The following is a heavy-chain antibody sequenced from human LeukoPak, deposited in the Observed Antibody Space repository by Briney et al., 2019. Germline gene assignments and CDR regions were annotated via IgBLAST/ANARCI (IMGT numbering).Heavy chain of an antibody. CDR1: GFTFSSNS. V-gene: IGHV3-21*01. Sequence: GGSLRLSCEASGFTFSSNSMSWVRQAPGKGLEWVSSISSSSSYIYYADSVKGRFTISRDNAKNSLYLQMNSLRAEDTAVYYCARGRPYGDDFDYWGQGTLLTVSS. J-gene: IGHJ4*02. CDR3: ARGRPYGDDFDY. CDR2: ISSSSSYI. D-gene: IGHD4-17*01.